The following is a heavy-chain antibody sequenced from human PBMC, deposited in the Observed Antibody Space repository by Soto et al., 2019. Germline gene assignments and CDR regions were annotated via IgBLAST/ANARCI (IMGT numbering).Heavy chain of an antibody. CDR3: ASIVLRVYAITLGLGWFDP. D-gene: IGHD2-8*01. J-gene: IGHJ5*02. V-gene: IGHV7-4-1*01. Sequence: ASVKVSCKASGYAFTSYAMNWVRQAPGQGLEWMGWINTNTGNPTYAQGFTGRFVFSLDTSVSTAYLQICSLKAEDTAVYYCASIVLRVYAITLGLGWFDPWGQGTLVTVS. CDR1: GYAFTSYA. CDR2: INTNTGNP.